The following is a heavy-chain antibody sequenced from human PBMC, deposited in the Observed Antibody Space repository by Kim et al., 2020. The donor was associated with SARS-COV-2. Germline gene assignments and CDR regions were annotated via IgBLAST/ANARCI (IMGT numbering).Heavy chain of an antibody. J-gene: IGHJ4*01. V-gene: IGHV4-59*13. CDR1: GGSISSYY. CDR2: IYYSGST. D-gene: IGHD3-3*01. Sequence: SETLSLTCTFSGGSISSYYCSWIRQPPGKGLEWIGYIYYSGSTNYNPSLKSRVTISVDTSKNQFSLKLSSVTAADTAVYYCARAPPATIFGVVTAFDYWG. CDR3: ARAPPATIFGVVTAFDY.